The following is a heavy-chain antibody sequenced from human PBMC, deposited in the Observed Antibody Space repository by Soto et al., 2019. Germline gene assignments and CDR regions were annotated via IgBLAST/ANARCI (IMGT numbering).Heavy chain of an antibody. CDR1: GGSISSYY. CDR2: INYGGST. V-gene: IGHV4-59*08. J-gene: IGHJ4*02. Sequence: SETLSLTCTVSGGSISSYYWIWIRQPPGKGLEWIGNINYGGSTNYNPSLKSRVTISVDTSKNQFSLKLNSVTAADTAVFYCARRGSPPGKTIFDSWGQGTLVTVSS. CDR3: ARRGSPPGKTIFDS. D-gene: IGHD1-1*01.